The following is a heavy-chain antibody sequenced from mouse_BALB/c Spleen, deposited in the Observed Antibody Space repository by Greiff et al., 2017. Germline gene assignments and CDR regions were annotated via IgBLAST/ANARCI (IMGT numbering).Heavy chain of an antibody. J-gene: IGHJ1*01. Sequence: QVQLQQSGPELVKPGASVKISCKASGYAFSSSWMNWVKQRPGQGLEWIGRIYPGDGDTNYNGKFKGKATLTADKSSSTAYMQLSSLTSVDSAVYFCARCLNDYHWYFDVWGAGTTVTVSS. CDR1: GYAFSSSW. CDR3: ARCLNDYHWYFDV. V-gene: IGHV1-82*01. CDR2: IYPGDGDT. D-gene: IGHD2-4*01.